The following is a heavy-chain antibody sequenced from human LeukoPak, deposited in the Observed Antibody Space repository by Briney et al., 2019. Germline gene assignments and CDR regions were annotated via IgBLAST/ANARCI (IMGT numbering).Heavy chain of an antibody. J-gene: IGHJ4*02. V-gene: IGHV3-48*03. CDR2: ISSSGKTI. CDR1: GFTFSDFE. D-gene: IGHD6-19*01. CDR3: ARDQRTAGDFDY. Sequence: PGGSLRLSCAASGFTFSDFEINWVRQAPGKGLEWVSYISSSGKTIYYADSVKGRFTISRDNAKNSLYLQMNSLRAEDTAVYYCARDQRTAGDFDYWGQGTLVTVSS.